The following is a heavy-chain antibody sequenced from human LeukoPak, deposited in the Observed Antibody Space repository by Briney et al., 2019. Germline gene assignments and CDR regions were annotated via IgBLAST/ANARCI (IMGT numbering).Heavy chain of an antibody. J-gene: IGHJ4*02. CDR1: GGSISSGGYY. CDR2: IYYSGST. CDR3: ARSPGPRRYYFDY. V-gene: IGHV4-31*03. Sequence: SETLSLTCTVSGGSISSGGYYWSWIRQHPGKGLEWIGYIYYSGSTYYNPSLKSRVTISVDTSKNQFSLKLSSVTAADTAVYYCARSPGPRRYYFDYWGQGTLVTVSS.